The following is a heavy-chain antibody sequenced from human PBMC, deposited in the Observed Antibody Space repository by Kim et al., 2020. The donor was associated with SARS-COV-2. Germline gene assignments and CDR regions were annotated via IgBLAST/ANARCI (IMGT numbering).Heavy chain of an antibody. Sequence: GGSLRLSCAASGFTFSDYYMSWIRQAPGKGLEWVSYISSSGSTIYYADSVKGRFTISRDNAKNSLYLQMNSLRAEDTAVYYCARDQGYCGGDCYYSAEYCQHWGQGTLVTVSS. D-gene: IGHD2-21*02. CDR3: ARDQGYCGGDCYYSAEYCQH. V-gene: IGHV3-11*01. J-gene: IGHJ1*01. CDR1: GFTFSDYY. CDR2: ISSSGSTI.